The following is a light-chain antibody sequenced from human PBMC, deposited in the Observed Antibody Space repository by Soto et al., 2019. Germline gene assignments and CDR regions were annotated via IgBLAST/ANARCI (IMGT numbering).Light chain of an antibody. CDR1: QSVSNQ. CDR3: QQRAGSST. V-gene: IGKV3-11*01. Sequence: EIVVTHSTVILPLSLGERATLSSRASQSVSNQLAWYQQKPGQAPRLLISDASRRVTGIPARFSGSGSGTDFTLTLSSLEPEDFAVYYCQQRAGSSTFGQGTRLEIK. J-gene: IGKJ5*01. CDR2: DAS.